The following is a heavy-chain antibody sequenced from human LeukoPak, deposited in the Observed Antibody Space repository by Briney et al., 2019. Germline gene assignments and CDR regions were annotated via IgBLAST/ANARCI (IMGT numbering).Heavy chain of an antibody. J-gene: IGHJ6*03. V-gene: IGHV1-69*05. CDR1: GGTSSSYA. CDR3: ARGPKHYDFWSGPTFYYYYMDV. CDR2: IIPIFGTA. D-gene: IGHD3-3*01. Sequence: ASVKVSCKASGGTSSSYAISWVRQAPGQGLEWMGGIIPIFGTANYAQKFQGRVTITTDESTSTAYMELSSLRSEDTAVYYCARGPKHYDFWSGPTFYYYYMDVWGKGTTVTVSS.